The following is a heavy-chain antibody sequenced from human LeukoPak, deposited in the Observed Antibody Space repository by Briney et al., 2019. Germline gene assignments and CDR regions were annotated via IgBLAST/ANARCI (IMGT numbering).Heavy chain of an antibody. CDR1: GGSISSGSYY. Sequence: SETLSLTCTVSGGSISSGSYYWSWIRQPPGRGLEWIGYIYYSGSTNYNSSLTSRVTISIDTSKNQFSLKLTSVTAADTAVYYCARSLDYYESSGLDLWGRGTLVTVSS. D-gene: IGHD3-22*01. V-gene: IGHV4-61*01. J-gene: IGHJ2*01. CDR3: ARSLDYYESSGLDL. CDR2: IYYSGST.